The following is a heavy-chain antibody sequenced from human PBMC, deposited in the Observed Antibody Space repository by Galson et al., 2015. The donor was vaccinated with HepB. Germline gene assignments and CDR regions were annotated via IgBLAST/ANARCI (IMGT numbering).Heavy chain of an antibody. J-gene: IGHJ4*02. V-gene: IGHV1-18*01. CDR1: GYFFTHFG. D-gene: IGHD3-22*01. CDR3: AREGLRGYYDSTGYFPFDY. Sequence: SVKVSCKASGYFFTHFGINWARQAPGQGLEWMGWISADNGNTKYAQKFQGRVTMTTDTSTSTTYVEVRSLRSDDTAVYYCAREGLRGYYDSTGYFPFDYWGQESLFTFSS. CDR2: ISADNGNT.